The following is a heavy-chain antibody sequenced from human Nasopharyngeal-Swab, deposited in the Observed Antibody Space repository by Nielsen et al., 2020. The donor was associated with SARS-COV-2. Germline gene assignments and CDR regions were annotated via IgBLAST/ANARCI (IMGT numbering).Heavy chain of an antibody. Sequence: GESLKISCAASGFTFSSYSMNWVRQAPGKGLEWVSSISSSSSYIYYADSVKGRFTISRDNAKNSLYLQMNSLRAEDTAVYYCARDLGLSMVRGADYYYGMDVWGQGTTVIVSS. V-gene: IGHV3-21*01. D-gene: IGHD3-10*01. CDR1: GFTFSSYS. CDR2: ISSSSSYI. J-gene: IGHJ6*02. CDR3: ARDLGLSMVRGADYYYGMDV.